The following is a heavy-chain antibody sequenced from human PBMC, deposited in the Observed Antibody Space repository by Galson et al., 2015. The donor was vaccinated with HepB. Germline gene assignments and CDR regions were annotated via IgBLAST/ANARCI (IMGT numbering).Heavy chain of an antibody. D-gene: IGHD3-3*01. CDR1: GDSVSSNSAA. V-gene: IGHV6-1*01. J-gene: IGHJ6*02. CDR2: TYYRSKWYN. Sequence: CAISGDSVSSNSAAWNWIRQSPSRGLEWLGRTYYRSKWYNDYAVSVKSRITINPDTSKNQLSLQLNSVTPEDTAVYYCARGRYYDFWSGYYDWGVYYYYGMDVWGQGTTVTVSS. CDR3: ARGRYYDFWSGYYDWGVYYYYGMDV.